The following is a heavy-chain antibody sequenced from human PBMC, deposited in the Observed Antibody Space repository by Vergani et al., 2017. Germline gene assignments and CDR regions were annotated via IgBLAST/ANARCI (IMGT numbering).Heavy chain of an antibody. D-gene: IGHD3-3*01. CDR1: GFTSSSHG. CDR2: ISYDGSNK. Sequence: QVQLVESGGGVVQPGRSLRLSCAASGFTSSSHGMHWVRQAPGKGLEWVAVISYDGSNKYYADSVKGRFTISRDNSKNTLYLQMNSLRAEDTAVYYCAKDAEGYYDFWSGYGFDYWGQGTLVTVSS. CDR3: AKDAEGYYDFWSGYGFDY. J-gene: IGHJ4*02. V-gene: IGHV3-30*18.